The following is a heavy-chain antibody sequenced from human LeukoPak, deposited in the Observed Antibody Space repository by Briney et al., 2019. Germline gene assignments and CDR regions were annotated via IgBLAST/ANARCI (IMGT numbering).Heavy chain of an antibody. Sequence: GGSLRLSCEASGFSSSAHTMNCVRQAPGKGLEWVSSIERSSSYIYYADSMKGRFSISRDNAKNSLYLQMSTLRAEDTAVYYCAREGQGAWYWFDLWGQGTLVTVSS. CDR1: GFSSSAHT. CDR3: AREGQGAWYWFDL. D-gene: IGHD6-19*01. CDR2: IERSSSYI. V-gene: IGHV3-21*01. J-gene: IGHJ5*02.